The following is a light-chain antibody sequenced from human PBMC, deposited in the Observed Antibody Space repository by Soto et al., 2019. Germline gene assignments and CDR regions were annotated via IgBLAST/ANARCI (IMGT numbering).Light chain of an antibody. CDR1: QSVSSSY. J-gene: IGKJ3*01. V-gene: IGKV3-20*01. Sequence: EIVLTQSPGTLSLSPGERATLSCRASQSVSSSYLAWYQQKPGQAPRLLIYGASSRATGIPDRFSGSGSGTDFTLTISGLEPEDFAVYYCQQYGSSPRFTFGPGTKVDMK. CDR2: GAS. CDR3: QQYGSSPRFT.